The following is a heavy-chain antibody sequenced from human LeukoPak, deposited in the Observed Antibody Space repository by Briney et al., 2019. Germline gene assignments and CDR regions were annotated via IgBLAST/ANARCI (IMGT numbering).Heavy chain of an antibody. CDR1: GGSISSYY. Sequence: SETLSLTCTVSGGSISSYYWSWIRQPPGKGLEWIGYIYYSGSTNYNPSLKSRVTISVDTSKNQFSLKLSSVTAADTAVYYCASMSGSYYFDYWGQGTLVTVSS. CDR3: ASMSGSYYFDY. J-gene: IGHJ4*02. D-gene: IGHD3-10*02. CDR2: IYYSGST. V-gene: IGHV4-59*08.